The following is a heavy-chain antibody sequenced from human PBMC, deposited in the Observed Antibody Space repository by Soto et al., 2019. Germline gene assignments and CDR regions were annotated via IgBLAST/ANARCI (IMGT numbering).Heavy chain of an antibody. CDR1: GYTFINYW. J-gene: IGHJ4*02. D-gene: IGHD6-19*01. CDR2: INPASGDV. Sequence: QVQLMQSGAEVKEPGASVKISCMASGYTFINYWMHWVRQAPGQGLEWMAIINPASGDVRYSQNLQGRLTVTSDTSTATVYMDLSGLTSGDTAVYYCARGAPYSRGWYTWGPGTLVTVSS. CDR3: ARGAPYSRGWYT. V-gene: IGHV1-46*01.